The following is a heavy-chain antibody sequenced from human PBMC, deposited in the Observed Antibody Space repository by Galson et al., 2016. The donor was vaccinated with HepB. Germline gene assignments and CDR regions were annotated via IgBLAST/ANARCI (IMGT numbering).Heavy chain of an antibody. J-gene: IGHJ4*02. Sequence: SVKVSCKASGYTFTSYDINWVRQATGRGLEWVGWVNPNSGDTGSAQKFQGRVTMTWNTYISTAYMELSSLTSEDKAVYYCARGGLPQKFYYWGQGTLVTVSS. V-gene: IGHV1-8*01. CDR2: VNPNSGDT. CDR1: GYTFTSYD. CDR3: ARGGLPQKFYY.